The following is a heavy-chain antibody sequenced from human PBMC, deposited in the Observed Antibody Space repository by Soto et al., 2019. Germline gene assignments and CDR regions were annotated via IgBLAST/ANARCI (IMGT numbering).Heavy chain of an antibody. CDR1: GFTFSSYG. Sequence: QVQLVESEGGVVQPGRSLRLSCAASGFTFSSYGMHWVRQAPGKGLEWVAVISYDGSNKYYADSVKGRFTISRDNSKNTLYLQMNSVRAEDTAVYYCAKYLYYDFWSGYPDYWGQGTLVTVSS. CDR2: ISYDGSNK. V-gene: IGHV3-30*18. J-gene: IGHJ4*02. CDR3: AKYLYYDFWSGYPDY. D-gene: IGHD3-3*01.